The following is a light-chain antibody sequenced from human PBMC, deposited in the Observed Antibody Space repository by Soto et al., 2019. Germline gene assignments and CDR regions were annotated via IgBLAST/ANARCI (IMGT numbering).Light chain of an antibody. J-gene: IGKJ4*02. CDR3: QQRQNWPRT. CDR2: DAS. Sequence: IVLTQSPATLSLSPGDRDTLACRSIQSVSSYLAWYQQNPGLAPRLLIYDASNRATGIPARCSGSGSGTDVTLTISSLDREDFAVYYCQQRQNWPRTCGGGPKLQLE. CDR1: QSVSSY. V-gene: IGKV3-11*01.